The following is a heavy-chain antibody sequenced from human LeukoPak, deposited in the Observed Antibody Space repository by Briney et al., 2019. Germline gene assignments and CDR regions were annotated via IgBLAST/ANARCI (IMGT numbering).Heavy chain of an antibody. J-gene: IGHJ6*02. CDR3: ASLKPTDSRAILCSGGSCYSYGMDV. D-gene: IGHD2-15*01. Sequence: SETLSLTCAVYGGSFSGYCWSWIRQPPGKGLEWIGEINHSGSTNYNPSLKSRVTISVDTSKNQFSLKLSSVTAADTAVYYCASLKPTDSRAILCSGGSCYSYGMDVWGQGTTVTVSS. CDR2: INHSGST. CDR1: GGSFSGYC. V-gene: IGHV4-34*01.